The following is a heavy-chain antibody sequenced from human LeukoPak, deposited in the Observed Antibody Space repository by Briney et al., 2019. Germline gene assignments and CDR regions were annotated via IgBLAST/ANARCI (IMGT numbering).Heavy chain of an antibody. Sequence: SEALSLTCAVYGGSFSGYYWSWIRQPPGKGLEWIGEINNSGSTNYNPSIKSRVTISVDTSKNQFSLKLSSVTAADTAVYYCARGSGGYWGPGTLVTVSS. CDR1: GGSFSGYY. D-gene: IGHD3-10*01. J-gene: IGHJ4*02. CDR3: ARGSGGY. CDR2: INNSGST. V-gene: IGHV4-34*01.